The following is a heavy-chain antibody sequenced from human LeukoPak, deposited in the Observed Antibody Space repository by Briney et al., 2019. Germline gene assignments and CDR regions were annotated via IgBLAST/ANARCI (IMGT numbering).Heavy chain of an antibody. Sequence: SVKVSCKASGGTFSSYAISWVRQAPGQELEWMGGIIPIFGTANYAQKFQGRVTITADKSTSTAYMELSSLRSEDTAVFYCARDERVGAPGGWFDPWGQGTLVTVSS. J-gene: IGHJ5*02. CDR1: GGTFSSYA. V-gene: IGHV1-69*06. D-gene: IGHD1-26*01. CDR3: ARDERVGAPGGWFDP. CDR2: IIPIFGTA.